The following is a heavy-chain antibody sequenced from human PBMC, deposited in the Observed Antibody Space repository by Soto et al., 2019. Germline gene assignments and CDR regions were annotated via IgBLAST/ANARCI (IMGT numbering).Heavy chain of an antibody. J-gene: IGHJ4*02. D-gene: IGHD2-15*01. CDR2: IYYSGST. CDR1: GGSISSGDYY. Sequence: QVQLQESGPGLVKPSQTLSLTCTVSGGSISSGDYYWSWIRQPPGKGLEWIGYIYYSGSTYYNPSLKSRVTISVDTSKYQFSLTLSSLTAADTAVYYCAGRGYCSGGSCYSGSDYWGQGTLVTVSS. V-gene: IGHV4-30-4*01. CDR3: AGRGYCSGGSCYSGSDY.